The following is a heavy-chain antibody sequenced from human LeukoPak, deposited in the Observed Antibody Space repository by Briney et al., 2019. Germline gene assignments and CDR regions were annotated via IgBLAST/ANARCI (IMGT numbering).Heavy chain of an antibody. CDR1: GGSISSGSYY. V-gene: IGHV4-61*02. CDR3: ARDVRSGFLEWLSYYGMDV. D-gene: IGHD3-3*01. Sequence: PSQTLSLTCTVSGGSISSGSYYWSWIRRPAGKGLEWIGRIYTSGSTNYNPSLKSRVTISVDTSKNQFSLKLSSVTAADTAVYYCARDVRSGFLEWLSYYGMDVWGQGTTVTVSS. J-gene: IGHJ6*02. CDR2: IYTSGST.